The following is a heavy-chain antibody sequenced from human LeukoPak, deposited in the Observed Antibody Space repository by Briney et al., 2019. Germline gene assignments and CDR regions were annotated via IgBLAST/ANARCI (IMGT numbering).Heavy chain of an antibody. J-gene: IGHJ6*04. D-gene: IGHD4-17*01. V-gene: IGHV3-30*18. CDR3: AKEGHDYGDYYYYGMDV. CDR1: GSTFSSYG. Sequence: PGRSLRLSCAASGSTFSSYGMHWVRQAPGKGLEWVAVISYDGSNKYYADSVKGRFTISRDNSKNTLYLQMNSLRAEDTAVYYCAKEGHDYGDYYYYGMDVWGKGTTVTVSS. CDR2: ISYDGSNK.